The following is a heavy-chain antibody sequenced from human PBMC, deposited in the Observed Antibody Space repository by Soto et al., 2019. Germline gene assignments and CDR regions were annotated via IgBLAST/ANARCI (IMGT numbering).Heavy chain of an antibody. CDR2: IIPIIGTA. V-gene: IGHV1-69*01. J-gene: IGHJ4*02. CDR3: ARGGVDVVATSAFDD. Sequence: QVQLVQSGAEVKKPGSSVKVSCKASGGTFNNYAISWVRQAPGQGLEWMGGIIPIIGTADYAHKFQVRLAISADESTGTTFMELSSLRSEDTALYYCARGGVDVVATSAFDDWGQGTLVTVSS. D-gene: IGHD5-12*01. CDR1: GGTFNNYA.